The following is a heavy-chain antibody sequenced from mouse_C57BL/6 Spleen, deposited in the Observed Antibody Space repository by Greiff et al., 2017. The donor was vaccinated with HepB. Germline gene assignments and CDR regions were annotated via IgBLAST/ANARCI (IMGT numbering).Heavy chain of an antibody. CDR2: ISSGGSYT. V-gene: IGHV5-6*01. Sequence: DVQLVESGGDLVKPGGSLKLSCAASGFTFSSYGMSWVRQTPDKRLEWVATISSGGSYTYYPDSVKGRFTISRDNAKNTLYLQMSSLKSEDTAMYDCARLYFDVWGTGTTVTVSS. CDR3: ARLYFDV. J-gene: IGHJ1*03. CDR1: GFTFSSYG.